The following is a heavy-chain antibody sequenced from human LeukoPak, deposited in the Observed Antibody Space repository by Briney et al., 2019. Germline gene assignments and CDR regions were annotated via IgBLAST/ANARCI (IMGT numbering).Heavy chain of an antibody. Sequence: SVSVSCKASGTFTDYSISWVRQAPGQGLEWMGRIIPILGQTDYTQKLHDRVTFTADKSTTTAYMELTSLNSEDTAIYYCVVSGYYYDWFDPWGQGTLVTV. CDR1: GTFTDYS. V-gene: IGHV1-69*02. J-gene: IGHJ5*02. D-gene: IGHD3-3*01. CDR3: VVSGYYYDWFDP. CDR2: IIPILGQT.